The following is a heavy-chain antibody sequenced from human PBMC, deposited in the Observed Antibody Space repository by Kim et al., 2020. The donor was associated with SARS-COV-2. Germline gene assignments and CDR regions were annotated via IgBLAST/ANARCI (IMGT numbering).Heavy chain of an antibody. CDR3: ARHVAIRGMDV. CDR2: IYYSGST. CDR1: GGSISSYY. D-gene: IGHD2-2*02. Sequence: SETLSLTCTVSGGSISSYYWSWIRQPPGKGLEWIGYIYYSGSTNYNPSLKSRVTISVDTSKNQFSLKLSSVTAADTAVYYCARHVAIRGMDVWGQGTTVTVSS. J-gene: IGHJ6*02. V-gene: IGHV4-59*08.